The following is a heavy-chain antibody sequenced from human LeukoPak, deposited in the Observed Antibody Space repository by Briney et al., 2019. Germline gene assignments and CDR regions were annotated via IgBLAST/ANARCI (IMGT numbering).Heavy chain of an antibody. CDR3: ARDWHYGSGSYLDY. D-gene: IGHD3-10*01. Sequence: GGSLRLSCAASGFTFSSYAMHCVRQAPGKGLEWVAVISYDGSNKYYADSVKGRFTISRDNSKNTLYLQMNSLRAEDTAVYYCARDWHYGSGSYLDYWGQGTLVTVSS. V-gene: IGHV3-30*04. J-gene: IGHJ4*02. CDR1: GFTFSSYA. CDR2: ISYDGSNK.